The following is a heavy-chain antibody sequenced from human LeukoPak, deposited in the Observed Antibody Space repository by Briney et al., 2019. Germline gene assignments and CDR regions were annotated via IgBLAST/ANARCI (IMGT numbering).Heavy chain of an antibody. CDR3: ARSYSSSWYAPYYYYGMDV. J-gene: IGHJ6*02. D-gene: IGHD6-13*01. CDR1: GYTFTSYG. Sequence: ASVKVSCKASGYTFTSYGISWVRQAPGQGLEWMGIINPSGGSTSYAQKFQGRVAMTRDTSTSTVYMELSSLRSEDTAVYYCARSYSSSWYAPYYYYGMDVWGQGTTVTVSS. V-gene: IGHV1-46*01. CDR2: INPSGGST.